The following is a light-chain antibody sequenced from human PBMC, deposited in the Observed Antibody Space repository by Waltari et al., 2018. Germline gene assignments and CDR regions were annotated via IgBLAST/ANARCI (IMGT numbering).Light chain of an antibody. V-gene: IGLV2-11*01. J-gene: IGLJ2*01. CDR2: DVN. CDR1: SSDIGGYNS. CDR3: CSYAGPDNHVV. Sequence: QSALTQPRSVSGSPAQSVTIPCSGTSSDIGGYNSVSWSQQSPGKAPKLIIYDVNMRPPGVPDRFSGSKSGNTASLTISGLQTEDEADYYCCSYAGPDNHVVFGGGTKMTVL.